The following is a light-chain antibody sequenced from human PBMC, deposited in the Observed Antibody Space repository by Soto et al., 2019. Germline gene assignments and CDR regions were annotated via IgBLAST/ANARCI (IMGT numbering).Light chain of an antibody. CDR2: DAS. Sequence: DLQMTQTHPTLAASVECVYTLTCRAIQNISSWLAWYQQKPVKATKLLIYDASSLESGVPSRFSGSGSGTELTLTISSSQPDAFATYDCPCYNSWRFGKGNKVDIK. CDR1: QNISSW. J-gene: IGKJ1*01. CDR3: PCYNSWR. V-gene: IGKV1-5*01.